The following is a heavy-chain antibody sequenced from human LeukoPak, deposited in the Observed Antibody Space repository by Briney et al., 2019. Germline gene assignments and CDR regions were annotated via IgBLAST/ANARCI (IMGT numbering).Heavy chain of an antibody. CDR1: VYTLTELS. CDR3: PIFPRHGDIAVAE. J-gene: IGHJ4*02. D-gene: IGHD6-19*01. Sequence: ASVRVSRKVSVYTLTELSIHCVSQAPGKGRECMVGFDLEDGETFYAQKFRGRDTMTEDTSTDTAYMELSSLRSEDTAVYYCPIFPRHGDIAVAEWGQETLVTVSS. CDR2: FDLEDGET. V-gene: IGHV1-24*01.